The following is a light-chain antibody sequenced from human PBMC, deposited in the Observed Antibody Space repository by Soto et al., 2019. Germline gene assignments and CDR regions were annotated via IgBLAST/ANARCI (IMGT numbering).Light chain of an antibody. V-gene: IGKV1-5*01. Sequence: DIQMTQSPSTLSASVGDRVTIACRASQSISSWLAWYQQKPGKAPKLLIYDASSLESGVPSRFSGSGSGTDFTLAISSLEPEDFAIYYCQQRRNWPVTFGGGTKVDI. CDR1: QSISSW. CDR3: QQRRNWPVT. J-gene: IGKJ4*01. CDR2: DAS.